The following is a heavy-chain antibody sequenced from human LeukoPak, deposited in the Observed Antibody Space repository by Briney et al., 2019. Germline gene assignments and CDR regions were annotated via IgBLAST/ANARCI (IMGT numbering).Heavy chain of an antibody. CDR2: INHSGST. J-gene: IGHJ4*02. D-gene: IGHD6-19*01. CDR1: GGSISSYY. Sequence: SETLSLTCTVSGGSISSYYWSWIRQPPGKGLEWIGEINHSGSTNFNPSLKSRVTISVDTSKNQFSLKLSSVTAADTAVYYCASPGIAVAGDYWGQGTLVTVSS. V-gene: IGHV4-34*01. CDR3: ASPGIAVAGDY.